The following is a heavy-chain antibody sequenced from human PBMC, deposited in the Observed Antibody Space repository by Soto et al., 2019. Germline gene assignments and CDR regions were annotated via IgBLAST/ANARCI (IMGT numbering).Heavy chain of an antibody. CDR2: IYDSGST. CDR1: GGSISSYY. V-gene: IGHV4-4*09. J-gene: IGHJ4*02. Sequence: PSETLSLTCTVSGGSISSYYWSWIRQPPGKGLEWIGYIYDSGSTNYNPSLKSRVTISVDTSENQFSLKLSSVTAADTAVYYCATPNDRGAPGPLGYWGQGTLVTVSS. D-gene: IGHD1-1*01. CDR3: ATPNDRGAPGPLGY.